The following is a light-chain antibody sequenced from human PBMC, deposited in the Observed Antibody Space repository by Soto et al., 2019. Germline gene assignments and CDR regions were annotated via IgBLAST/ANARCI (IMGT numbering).Light chain of an antibody. Sequence: SVLTQPPSVSGAPGQRVTISCTGSSSNIGARYDVHWYQQLPGTAPKLLIYANSNRPSGVPDRFSGSKSGTSASLAITGLQAEDEADYYCQSYDSSLSGSVFGGGTKLTVL. V-gene: IGLV1-40*01. CDR1: SSNIGARYD. J-gene: IGLJ2*01. CDR3: QSYDSSLSGSV. CDR2: ANS.